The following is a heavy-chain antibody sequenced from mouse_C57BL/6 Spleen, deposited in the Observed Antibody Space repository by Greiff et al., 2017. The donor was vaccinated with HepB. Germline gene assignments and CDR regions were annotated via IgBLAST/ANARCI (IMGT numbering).Heavy chain of an antibody. CDR2: FHPYNDDT. CDR3: ARGNDYDDYFDY. D-gene: IGHD2-4*01. Sequence: VQGVESGAELVKPGASVKMSCKASGYTFTTYPIEWMKQNHGKSLEWIGNFHPYNDDTKYNEKFKGKSTLTVEKSSSTVYLELSRLTSDDSAVYYCARGNDYDDYFDYWGQGTTLTVSS. J-gene: IGHJ2*01. V-gene: IGHV1-47*01. CDR1: GYTFTTYP.